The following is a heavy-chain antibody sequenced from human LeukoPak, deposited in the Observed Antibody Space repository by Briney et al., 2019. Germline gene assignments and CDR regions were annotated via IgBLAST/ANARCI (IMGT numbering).Heavy chain of an antibody. CDR2: ISWNSGSI. CDR1: GVTFDDYA. Sequence: GRSLRLSCAASGVTFDDYAMHWVRQAPGKGLGWVSGISWNSGSIGYADSVKGRFTISRDNAKNSLYLQMNSLRAEDTALYYCAKDLNGWVITGFDYWGQGTLVTVSS. V-gene: IGHV3-9*01. D-gene: IGHD1-14*01. CDR3: AKDLNGWVITGFDY. J-gene: IGHJ4*02.